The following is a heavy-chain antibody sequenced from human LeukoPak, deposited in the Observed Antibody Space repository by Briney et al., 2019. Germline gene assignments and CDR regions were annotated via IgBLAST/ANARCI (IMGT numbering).Heavy chain of an antibody. J-gene: IGHJ6*02. CDR2: ISYDGSNK. Sequence: GGSLRLSCAASGFTFSSYAMHWVRQAPGKGLEWVAVISYDGSNKYYADSVKGRFTISRDNSKNTLYLQMNGLRAEDTAVYYCARGRGGVVAATRAYYYGMDVWGQATTVTVYS. CDR3: ARGRGGVVAATRAYYYGMDV. V-gene: IGHV3-30-3*01. D-gene: IGHD2-15*01. CDR1: GFTFSSYA.